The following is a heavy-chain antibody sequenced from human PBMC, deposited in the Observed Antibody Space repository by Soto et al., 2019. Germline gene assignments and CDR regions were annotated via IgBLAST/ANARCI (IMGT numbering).Heavy chain of an antibody. V-gene: IGHV4-38-2*01. Sequence: SETLSLTCAVSGYSISSGYYWGWIRQPPGKGLEWIGSIYHSGSTYYNPSLKSRVTISVDTSKNQFSLKLSSVTAADTAVYYCARSYIVATKGWFDPWGQGTLVTVSS. CDR1: GYSISSGYY. D-gene: IGHD5-12*01. CDR3: ARSYIVATKGWFDP. CDR2: IYHSGST. J-gene: IGHJ5*02.